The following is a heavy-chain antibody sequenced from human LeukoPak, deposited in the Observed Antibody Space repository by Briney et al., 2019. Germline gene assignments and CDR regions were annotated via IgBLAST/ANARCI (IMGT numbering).Heavy chain of an antibody. J-gene: IGHJ4*02. CDR2: IYYSGST. CDR3: ARGHRSSSGWLPLNDY. D-gene: IGHD6-19*01. CDR1: GGSISSYY. V-gene: IGHV4-59*01. Sequence: SGTLSLTCTVSGGSISSYYWSWIRQPPGKGLEWIGYIYYSGSTNYNPSLKSRVTISVDTSKNQFSLKLSSVTAADTAVNYCARGHRSSSGWLPLNDYWGQGTLVTASS.